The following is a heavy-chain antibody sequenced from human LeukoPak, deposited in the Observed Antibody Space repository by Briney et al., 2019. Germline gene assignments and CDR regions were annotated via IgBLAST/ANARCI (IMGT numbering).Heavy chain of an antibody. Sequence: PGRSLRLSCAASKFTFSSYTMHWVRQAPGKGLDWMAVISYDGRNKYYGDSVKGRFTISRDNSKNTLYLQMNSLRPEDTAIYYCARESRDTAMATDYWGQGTLVTVSS. CDR2: ISYDGRNK. CDR1: KFTFSSYT. J-gene: IGHJ4*02. CDR3: ARESRDTAMATDY. V-gene: IGHV3-30*04. D-gene: IGHD5-18*01.